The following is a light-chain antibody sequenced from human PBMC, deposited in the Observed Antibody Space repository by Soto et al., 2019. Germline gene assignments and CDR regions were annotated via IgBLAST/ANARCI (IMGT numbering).Light chain of an antibody. Sequence: DIQMTQSPSPLSASVGDRVTITCRASQSVSKFLNWYQQKPGQAPRLLIYTTSTLQSGVPSRFSGGVSGPEYTLTISGLLPEDFATYYCQQTFSVPYTFGQGTQLDVK. V-gene: IGKV1-39*01. CDR2: TTS. J-gene: IGKJ2*01. CDR3: QQTFSVPYT. CDR1: QSVSKF.